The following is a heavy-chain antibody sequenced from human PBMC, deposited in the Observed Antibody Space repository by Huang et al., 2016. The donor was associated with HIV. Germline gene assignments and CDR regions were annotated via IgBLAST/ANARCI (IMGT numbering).Heavy chain of an antibody. V-gene: IGHV3-30*18. D-gene: IGHD1-1*01. CDR1: GFYFRNFG. CDR3: AKGYSAVHYYMDV. Sequence: QVQLVESGGGVVQPGRSLRLSCAASGFYFRNFGMHWVRQAPGKGLEWVAVVSFDGSKKYYADSVKGRFTISRDNFENTLYVYMNSLRAEDTAVYYCAKGYSAVHYYMDVWGKVTTVTVSS. CDR2: VSFDGSKK. J-gene: IGHJ6*03.